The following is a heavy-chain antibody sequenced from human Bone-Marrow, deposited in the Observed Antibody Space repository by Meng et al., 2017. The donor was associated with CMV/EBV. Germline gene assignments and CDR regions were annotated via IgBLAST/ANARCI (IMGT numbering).Heavy chain of an antibody. CDR3: ARQGILTGYGHYYYYGMDV. Sequence: KVSCKGSGYSFSSYWIGWVRQMPGKGLEWMGIIYPGDSDTRYSPSFQGQVTISADKSISTAYLQWSSLKASDTAMYYWARQGILTGYGHYYYYGMDVWGQGTTVTVSS. CDR1: GYSFSSYW. D-gene: IGHD3-9*01. CDR2: IYPGDSDT. V-gene: IGHV5-51*01. J-gene: IGHJ6*02.